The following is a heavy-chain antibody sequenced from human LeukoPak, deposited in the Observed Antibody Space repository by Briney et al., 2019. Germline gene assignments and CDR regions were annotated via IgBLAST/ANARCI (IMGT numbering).Heavy chain of an antibody. Sequence: PGGSLRLSCAASGFTFSSYSMNCVRQAPGKGLEWVSYISSSSSTIYYADSVKGRFTISRDNAKNSLYLQMNSLRAEDTAVYYCARGRGHDFWSGYNDYWGQGTLVTVSS. D-gene: IGHD3-3*01. CDR3: ARGRGHDFWSGYNDY. CDR2: ISSSSSTI. V-gene: IGHV3-48*01. CDR1: GFTFSSYS. J-gene: IGHJ4*02.